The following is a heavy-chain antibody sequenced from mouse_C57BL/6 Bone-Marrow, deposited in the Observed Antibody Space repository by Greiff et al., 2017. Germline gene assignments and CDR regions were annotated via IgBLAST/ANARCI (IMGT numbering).Heavy chain of an antibody. D-gene: IGHD1-1*01. CDR3: ARDYYGSSVDY. V-gene: IGHV1-55*01. CDR2: IYPGSGST. Sequence: QVHVKQPGAELVKPGASVKMSCKASGYTFTSYWITWVKQRPGQGLEWIGDIYPGSGSTNYNEKFKSKATLTVDTSSSTAYMQLSSLTSEDSAVYYCARDYYGSSVDYWGQGTTLTVSS. CDR1: GYTFTSYW. J-gene: IGHJ2*01.